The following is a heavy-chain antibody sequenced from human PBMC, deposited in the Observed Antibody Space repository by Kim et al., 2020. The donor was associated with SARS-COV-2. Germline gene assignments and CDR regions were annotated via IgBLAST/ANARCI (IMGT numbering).Heavy chain of an antibody. CDR3: ARRASITMIVVVYNWFDP. CDR1: GYTFTGYY. CDR2: INPNSGGT. Sequence: ASVKVSCKASGYTFTGYYMHWVRQAPGQGLEWMGWINPNSGGTNYAQKFQGRVTMPRDTSISTAYMELSRLRSDDTAVYYCARRASITMIVVVYNWFDPWGQGTLVTVSS. D-gene: IGHD3-22*01. V-gene: IGHV1-2*02. J-gene: IGHJ5*02.